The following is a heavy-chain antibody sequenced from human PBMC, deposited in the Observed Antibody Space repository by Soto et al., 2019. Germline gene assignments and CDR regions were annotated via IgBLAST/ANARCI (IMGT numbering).Heavy chain of an antibody. Sequence: GGSLRLSCAASGFTFSSYWMHWVRQAPGKGLEWVSYISSSSSSTIYYADSVKGRFTISRDNSKNTLYLQMNSLRVEDTALYYCAKADYSYSWAPGDYWGQGTLVTVSS. CDR1: GFTFSSYW. D-gene: IGHD6-13*01. CDR3: AKADYSYSWAPGDY. J-gene: IGHJ4*02. CDR2: ISSSSSSTI. V-gene: IGHV3-48*01.